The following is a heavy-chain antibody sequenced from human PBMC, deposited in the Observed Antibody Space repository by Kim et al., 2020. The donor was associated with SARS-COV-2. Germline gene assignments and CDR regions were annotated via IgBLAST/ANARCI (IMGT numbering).Heavy chain of an antibody. CDR1: GGSISSSSYY. Sequence: SETLSLTCTVSGGSISSSSYYWGWIRQPPGKGLEWIGSIYYSGSTYYNPSLKSRVTISVDTSKNQFSLKLSSVTAADTAVYYCARERTLKGGINYYGMDVWGQGTTVTVSS. CDR2: IYYSGST. V-gene: IGHV4-39*02. J-gene: IGHJ6*02. D-gene: IGHD3-16*01. CDR3: ARERTLKGGINYYGMDV.